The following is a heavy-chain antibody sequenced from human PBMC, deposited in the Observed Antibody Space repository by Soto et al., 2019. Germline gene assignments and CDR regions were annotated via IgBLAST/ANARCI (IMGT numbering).Heavy chain of an antibody. D-gene: IGHD3-3*01. CDR3: ARGISYYDFWSGYYPFDY. Sequence: ASVKVSCKASGYTFTSYAIHWVRQAPGQRLEWMGWINAGNGNTKYSQKFQGRVTITRDTSASTAYMELSSLRSEDTAVYYCARGISYYDFWSGYYPFDYWGQGTLVTVSS. V-gene: IGHV1-3*01. CDR2: INAGNGNT. J-gene: IGHJ4*02. CDR1: GYTFTSYA.